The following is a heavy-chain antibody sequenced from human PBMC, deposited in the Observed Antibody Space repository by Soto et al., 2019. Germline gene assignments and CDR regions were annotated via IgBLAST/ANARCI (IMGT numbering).Heavy chain of an antibody. CDR2: ISSSNTI. J-gene: IGHJ4*02. D-gene: IGHD3-22*01. Sequence: LKISFAASGFTFSSYSMNWVRQAPGKGLEWVSYISSSNTIYYADSVKGRFTISRDNAKNSLFLQMNSLRDEDTAVYYCARSDSSGYSNWGQGPLVTVSS. CDR1: GFTFSSYS. V-gene: IGHV3-48*02. CDR3: ARSDSSGYSN.